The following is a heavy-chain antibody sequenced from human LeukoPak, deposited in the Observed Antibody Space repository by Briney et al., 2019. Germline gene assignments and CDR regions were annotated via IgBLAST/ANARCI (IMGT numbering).Heavy chain of an antibody. J-gene: IGHJ4*02. V-gene: IGHV4-34*01. D-gene: IGHD4-17*01. CDR1: GGSFSGYY. CDR2: INHSGST. Sequence: SETLSLTCAVYGGSFSGYYWSWIRQPPGKGLEWIGEINHSGSTNYNPSLKSRVTISVDTSKNQFSLKLSSVTAADTAVYYCARVLKSFRVTTLFDYWGQGTLVTVSS. CDR3: ARVLKSFRVTTLFDY.